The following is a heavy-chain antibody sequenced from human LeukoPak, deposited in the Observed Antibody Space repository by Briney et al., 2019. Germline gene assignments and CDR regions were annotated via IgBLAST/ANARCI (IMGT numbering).Heavy chain of an antibody. CDR1: GFTFSSYA. V-gene: IGHV3-23*01. CDR3: AGYYGSGSYYTPLDY. CDR2: ISGSGGST. D-gene: IGHD3-10*01. Sequence: GGSLRLSCAASGFTFSSYAMSWVRQAPGKGLEWVSAISGSGGSTYYADSVKGRFTISRDNSKNTLYLQMNSLRAEDTAVYYCAGYYGSGSYYTPLDYCGQGTLVTVSS. J-gene: IGHJ4*02.